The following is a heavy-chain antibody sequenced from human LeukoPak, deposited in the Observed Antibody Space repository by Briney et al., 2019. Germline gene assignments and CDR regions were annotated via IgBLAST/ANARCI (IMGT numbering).Heavy chain of an antibody. J-gene: IGHJ4*02. Sequence: GGSLRLSCAASGFTFSSYAMHWVRQAPGKGLEWVAVISYDGSNKYYADPVKGRFTISRDNSKNTLYLQMNSLRAEDTAVYYCARGAVPSNYYGSGSPKAYWGQGTLVTVSS. CDR1: GFTFSSYA. D-gene: IGHD3-10*01. CDR2: ISYDGSNK. CDR3: ARGAVPSNYYGSGSPKAY. V-gene: IGHV3-30-3*01.